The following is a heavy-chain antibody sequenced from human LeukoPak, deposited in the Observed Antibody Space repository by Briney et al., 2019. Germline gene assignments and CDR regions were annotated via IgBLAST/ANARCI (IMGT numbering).Heavy chain of an antibody. J-gene: IGHJ4*02. CDR1: GFTFTNYW. CDR2: IKEDGSEK. V-gene: IGHV3-7*01. CDR3: ARDYY. Sequence: GGSLRLSCAASGFTFTNYWMSWVRQAPGEGLQWVANIKEDGSEKYYVDSVKGRFTISRDNAKNSLYLQMNSLRAEDTAVYYCARDYYWGQGTLVTVSS.